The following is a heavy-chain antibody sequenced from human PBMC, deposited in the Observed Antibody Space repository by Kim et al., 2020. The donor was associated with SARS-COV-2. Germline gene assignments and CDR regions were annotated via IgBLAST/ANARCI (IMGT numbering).Heavy chain of an antibody. CDR2: INHSGST. J-gene: IGHJ5*02. CDR3: ARRPDYVWGSYRYPNWFDP. Sequence: SETLSLTCAVYGGSFSGYYWSWIRQPPGKGLEWIGEINHSGSTNYNPSLKSRVTISVDTSKNQFSLKLSSVTAADTAVYYCARRPDYVWGSYRYPNWFDPWGQGTPVTVSS. CDR1: GGSFSGYY. V-gene: IGHV4-34*01. D-gene: IGHD3-16*02.